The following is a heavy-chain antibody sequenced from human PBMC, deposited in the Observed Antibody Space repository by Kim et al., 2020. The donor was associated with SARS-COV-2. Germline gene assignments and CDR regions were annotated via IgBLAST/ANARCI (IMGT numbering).Heavy chain of an antibody. CDR1: GGSISSGDYY. J-gene: IGHJ5*02. V-gene: IGHV4-30-4*01. Sequence: SETLSLTCTVSGGSISSGDYYWSWIRQPPGKGLEWIGYIYYSGSTYYNPSLKSRVTISVDTSKNQFSLKLSSVTAADTAVYYCARVHWSGYYNWFDPWGQGTLVTVSS. CDR2: IYYSGST. CDR3: ARVHWSGYYNWFDP. D-gene: IGHD3-3*01.